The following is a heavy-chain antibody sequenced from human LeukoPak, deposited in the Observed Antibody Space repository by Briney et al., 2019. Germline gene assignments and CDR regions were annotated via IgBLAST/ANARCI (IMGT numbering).Heavy chain of an antibody. V-gene: IGHV3-11*05. CDR2: ISTTSGFT. J-gene: IGHJ4*02. D-gene: IGHD3-16*01. CDR1: GFTLSDYY. Sequence: GGSLRLSCAASGFTLSDYYMTWIRRAPGKGLEWVSYISTTSGFTNYADSVRGRFTISRDNVKNSLYLQMNTLRPEDTAVYYCAKGSPPGDWGQGTLVTVSS. CDR3: AKGSPPGD.